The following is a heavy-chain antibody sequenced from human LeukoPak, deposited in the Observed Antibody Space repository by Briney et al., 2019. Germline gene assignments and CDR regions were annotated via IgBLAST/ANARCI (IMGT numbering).Heavy chain of an antibody. D-gene: IGHD6-19*01. CDR3: ARGSSGWYGIDY. Sequence: GGPLRLSCAASGFTFSSYSMNWVRQAPGKGLEWVSYISSSSTIYYADSVKGRFTISRDNAKNALYLQMNSLRAEDTAVYYCARGSSGWYGIDYWGQGTLVTVSS. CDR2: ISSSSTI. V-gene: IGHV3-48*04. CDR1: GFTFSSYS. J-gene: IGHJ4*02.